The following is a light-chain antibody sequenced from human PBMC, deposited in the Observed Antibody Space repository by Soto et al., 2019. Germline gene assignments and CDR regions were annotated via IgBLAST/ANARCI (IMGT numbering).Light chain of an antibody. Sequence: QAVVTQPPSASGTPGQRVTISCSGSSSNIGSYNVNWYQQLPGTAPKLLIYTNNQRPSGVPDRFSGSKSGTSASLAISGLQSEDEADYYCAAWDDSLNGVLFGGGTKVTVL. CDR2: TNN. CDR1: SSNIGSYN. J-gene: IGLJ2*01. CDR3: AAWDDSLNGVL. V-gene: IGLV1-44*01.